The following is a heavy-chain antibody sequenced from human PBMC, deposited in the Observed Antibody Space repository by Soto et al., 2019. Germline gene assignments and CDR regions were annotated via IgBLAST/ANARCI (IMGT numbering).Heavy chain of an antibody. J-gene: IGHJ6*03. CDR2: ISVDSGNT. D-gene: IGHD3-10*01. CDR3: ARSHGSGTHSDMDA. CDR1: GYIFTSYG. Sequence: QVQLVQSGAELKKPGASAKVSCKASGYIFTSYGISWVRQAPGQGLEWMAWISVDSGNTNYAQNFQGRVTMTTDTSASTAHMELSSLRSDATAVYYCARSHGSGTHSDMDAWGKGTTVIVSS. V-gene: IGHV1-18*01.